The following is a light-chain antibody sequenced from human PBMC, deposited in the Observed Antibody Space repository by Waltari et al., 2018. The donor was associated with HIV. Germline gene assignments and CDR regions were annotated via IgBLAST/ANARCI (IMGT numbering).Light chain of an antibody. V-gene: IGLV2-14*01. Sequence: QSAVTQPASVSGSPGQSITISCPGTSSDVGGCHYVSCYQQFPGKAPKLMISEVSNRPSGVSDRLSGSKSGNTASLTISGLQAEDEADYYCSSYTTGSTLVVFGTGTKVIVL. CDR3: SSYTTGSTLVV. CDR2: EVS. CDR1: SSDVGGCHY. J-gene: IGLJ1*01.